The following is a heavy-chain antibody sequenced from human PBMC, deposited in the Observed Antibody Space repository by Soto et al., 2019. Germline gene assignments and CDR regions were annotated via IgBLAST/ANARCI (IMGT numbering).Heavy chain of an antibody. CDR1: GITFSNYV. D-gene: IGHD2-15*01. J-gene: IGHJ3*02. Sequence: GGSLRLSCETSGITFSNYVMAWVRQAPEKGVEWVSGISDSGGSAYYAESVKGRFTISRDSSKNTLYLQMDSLRAEDTAVYYCAKELLPPLRGAFEIWGQGTMVPVSS. CDR2: ISDSGGSA. V-gene: IGHV3-23*01. CDR3: AKELLPPLRGAFEI.